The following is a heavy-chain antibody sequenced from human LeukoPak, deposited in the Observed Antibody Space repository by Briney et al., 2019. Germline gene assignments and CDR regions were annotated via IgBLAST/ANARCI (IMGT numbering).Heavy chain of an antibody. D-gene: IGHD3-22*01. V-gene: IGHV3-21*04. CDR2: ISSSSSYI. Sequence: PGGSLRLSCAASGFTFSSYSMNWVRQAPGKGLEWVSSISSSSSYIYYADSVKGRFTISRDNAKNSLYLQMNSLRAEDTAVYYCAKDPYYYDSSGYYPPPYYFVYWGQGTLVTVSS. J-gene: IGHJ4*02. CDR1: GFTFSSYS. CDR3: AKDPYYYDSSGYYPPPYYFVY.